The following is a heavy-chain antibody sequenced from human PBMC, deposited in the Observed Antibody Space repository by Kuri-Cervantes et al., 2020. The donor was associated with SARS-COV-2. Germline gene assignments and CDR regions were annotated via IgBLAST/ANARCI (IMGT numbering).Heavy chain of an antibody. V-gene: IGHV4-4*02. J-gene: IGHJ4*02. D-gene: IGHD5-24*01. Sequence: SFDVSGDSMNNGNWWTWVRQTPGKGLEWIGEIYHNGNTNYNPSLKSRVTISVDESKNQFSLKLNSVTAADTAVYYCASLLLWQQFAHWGQGILVTVSS. CDR2: IYHNGNT. CDR3: ASLLLWQQFAH. CDR1: GDSMNNGNW.